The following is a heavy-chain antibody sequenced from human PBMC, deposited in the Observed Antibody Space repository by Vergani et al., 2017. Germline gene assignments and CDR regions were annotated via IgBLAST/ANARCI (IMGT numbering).Heavy chain of an antibody. Sequence: QVQLQESGPGLVKPSETLSLTCTVSSGSMNNYYWTWIRQPAGKGLEWIGRIYSNGDTKFNGSLRSRVTMSIDMSKSQFSLRLSSVTAADTAVYYCVRDSWRSDLRGVYWFDTWGQGTLVSVSS. D-gene: IGHD3-10*01. J-gene: IGHJ5*02. CDR3: VRDSWRSDLRGVYWFDT. CDR1: SGSMNNYY. CDR2: IYSNGDT. V-gene: IGHV4-4*07.